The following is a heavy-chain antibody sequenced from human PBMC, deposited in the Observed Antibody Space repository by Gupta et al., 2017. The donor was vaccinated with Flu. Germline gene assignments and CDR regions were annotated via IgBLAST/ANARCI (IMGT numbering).Heavy chain of an antibody. Sequence: QAQLVQSGTDVKKPGASVTVSCVASGYTFTDYYIHGVRQAPGQGLEWMGYIVPKTGATGYEQKFKARVTMTRDTSINTAYMRMTRLTSNDTAVYFCTREQLPSSYYYYYYGMDVWGHGTTVIVSS. D-gene: IGHD1-1*01. CDR1: GYTFTDYY. CDR3: TREQLPSSYYYYYYGMDV. V-gene: IGHV1-2*02. CDR2: IVPKTGAT. J-gene: IGHJ6*02.